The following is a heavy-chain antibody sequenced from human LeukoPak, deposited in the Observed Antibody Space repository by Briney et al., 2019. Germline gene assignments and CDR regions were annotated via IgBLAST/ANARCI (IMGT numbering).Heavy chain of an antibody. V-gene: IGHV3-9*01. J-gene: IGHJ4*02. Sequence: PGGSLRLSCAVSGFTFDDYDMHWVRQAPGKGLEWVSYINRNSGRIGYADSVKGRFSISRDNAKNSLYLQMNSLRPEDTALYYCAKEGRAGNDPYFDYWGQGTLVTVSS. D-gene: IGHD6-13*01. CDR1: GFTFDDYD. CDR2: INRNSGRI. CDR3: AKEGRAGNDPYFDY.